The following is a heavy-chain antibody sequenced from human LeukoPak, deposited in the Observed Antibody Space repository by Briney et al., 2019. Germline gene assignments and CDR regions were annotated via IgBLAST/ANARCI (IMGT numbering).Heavy chain of an antibody. Sequence: GSLRLSCAASGFAFSSYAMSWVRQAPGKGLEWVSAISGSGGSTYYADSVKGRSTISRDNSKNTLYLQMNSLRAEDTAVYYCATDYGGNYFDYWGQGTLVTVSS. CDR1: GFAFSSYA. CDR2: ISGSGGST. D-gene: IGHD4-23*01. CDR3: ATDYGGNYFDY. J-gene: IGHJ4*02. V-gene: IGHV3-23*01.